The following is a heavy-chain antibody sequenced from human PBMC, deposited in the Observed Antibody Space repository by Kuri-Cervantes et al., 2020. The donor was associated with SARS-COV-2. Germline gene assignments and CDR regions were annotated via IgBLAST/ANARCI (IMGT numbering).Heavy chain of an antibody. J-gene: IGHJ3*01. V-gene: IGHV3-30-3*01. CDR1: GFTFSSYA. CDR3: ARVDWATPRGAFDV. D-gene: IGHD3-9*01. Sequence: GGSLRLSCAASGFTFSSYAMHWVRQAPGNGLEWVAVISYDGSNKYYADSVKGRFTISRDNSKNTLYLQMNSLRAEDTAVYYCARVDWATPRGAFDVWGQGTMVTVSS. CDR2: ISYDGSNK.